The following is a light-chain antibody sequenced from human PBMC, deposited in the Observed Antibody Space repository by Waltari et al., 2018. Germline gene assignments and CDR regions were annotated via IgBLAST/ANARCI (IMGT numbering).Light chain of an antibody. CDR1: QDISNQ. CDR3: QETNTFPIT. CDR2: DAS. Sequence: DIQMTQSPSSVSASVGDTVTITCRASQDISNQLPWYQQKPGKDPKFLIYDASTLESGVPSRFGGSGAGTDFTLTVRSLQPEDFATYYCQETNTFPITFGQGTRLEIK. J-gene: IGKJ5*01. V-gene: IGKV1D-12*01.